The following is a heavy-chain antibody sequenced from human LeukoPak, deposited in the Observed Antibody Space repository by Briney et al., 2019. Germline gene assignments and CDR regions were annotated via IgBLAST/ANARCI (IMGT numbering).Heavy chain of an antibody. CDR2: ISSSSTTI. D-gene: IGHD6-19*01. Sequence: GGSLRLFCAASGFNVSSYSMNWVRQAPGKGLEWVSYISSSSTTIYYADSVKGRFTISRDNAKNSLYLQMNSLRAEDTAVYYCAYWGAVGDFDYWGQGTLVTVSS. CDR3: AYWGAVGDFDY. CDR1: GFNVSSYS. V-gene: IGHV3-48*01. J-gene: IGHJ4*02.